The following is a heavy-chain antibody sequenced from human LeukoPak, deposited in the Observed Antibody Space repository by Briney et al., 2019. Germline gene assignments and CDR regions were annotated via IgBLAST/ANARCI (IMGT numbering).Heavy chain of an antibody. CDR3: ARVGSSGWYALPGRDAFDI. J-gene: IGHJ3*02. CDR1: GASISDSSYY. Sequence: SETLSLTCTVSGASISDSSYYWAWICQPPGKGLEWIGSIYHSGSTYYNPSLKSRVTISVDTSKNQFSLKLSSVTAADTAVYYCARVGSSGWYALPGRDAFDIWGQGTMVTVSS. D-gene: IGHD6-19*01. V-gene: IGHV4-39*07. CDR2: IYHSGST.